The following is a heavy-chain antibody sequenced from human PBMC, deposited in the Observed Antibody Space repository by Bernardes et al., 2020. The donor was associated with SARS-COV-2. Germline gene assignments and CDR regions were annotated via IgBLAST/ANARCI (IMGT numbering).Heavy chain of an antibody. CDR3: AKDSYYFDSSGSMSYGMDV. CDR2: ISWSGGST. J-gene: IGHJ6*02. Sequence: GGSLRLSCAASGFTFDDYAMHWVRQAPGKGLEWVSGISWSGGSTDYADSVKGRFTISRDNAKNSLYLQMNSLRAEDTALYYCAKDSYYFDSSGSMSYGMDVWGQGTTVTVSS. V-gene: IGHV3-9*01. CDR1: GFTFDDYA. D-gene: IGHD3-22*01.